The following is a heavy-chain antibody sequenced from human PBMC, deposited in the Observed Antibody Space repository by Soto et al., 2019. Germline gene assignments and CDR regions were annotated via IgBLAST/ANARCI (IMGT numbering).Heavy chain of an antibody. J-gene: IGHJ4*02. Sequence: QVQLVQSGAEVKKPGSSVKVSCKASGDTFSFYTLNWVRQAPGQGFEWVGRVNPILAMSSSAHKFQGRVPXLXDKXTGTAYMELRSLRSDDTAVYYCATSYGSGSSPFDYWGQGTLVTVSS. CDR3: ATSYGSGSSPFDY. D-gene: IGHD3-10*01. CDR1: GDTFSFYT. CDR2: VNPILAMS. V-gene: IGHV1-69*02.